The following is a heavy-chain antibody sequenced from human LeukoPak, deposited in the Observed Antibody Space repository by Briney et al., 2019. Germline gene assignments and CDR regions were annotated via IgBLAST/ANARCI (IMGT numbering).Heavy chain of an antibody. CDR2: INPNSGDT. V-gene: IGHV1-2*02. CDR1: AYTFTGYY. CDR3: AIPYDFWSAYYSHDAFDI. J-gene: IGHJ3*02. D-gene: IGHD3-3*01. Sequence: ASVKVSCKASAYTFTGYYMHWGRQAPGQGLEWVGWINPNSGDTNSAQKFQGRVTMTRDTSISTAYMELSRLRSDDTAVYYCAIPYDFWSAYYSHDAFDIWGQGTMVTVSA.